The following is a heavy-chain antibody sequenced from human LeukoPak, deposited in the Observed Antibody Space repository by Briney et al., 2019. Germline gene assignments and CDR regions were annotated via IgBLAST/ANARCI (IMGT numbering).Heavy chain of an antibody. J-gene: IGHJ3*02. D-gene: IGHD1-26*01. CDR3: ARRPGVGANVFPFDI. CDR2: INHSGST. Sequence: SETLSLTCAVYGGSFSGYYWSWIRQPSGKGLEWIGEINHSGSTNYNPSLKSRVTISVDTSKNQFSLKLSSVTAADTAVYYCARRPGVGANVFPFDIWGQGTMVTVSS. V-gene: IGHV4-34*01. CDR1: GGSFSGYY.